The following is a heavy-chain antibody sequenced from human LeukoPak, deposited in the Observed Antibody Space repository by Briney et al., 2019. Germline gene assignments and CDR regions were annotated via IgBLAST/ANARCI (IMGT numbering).Heavy chain of an antibody. J-gene: IGHJ4*02. CDR1: GFTFSSYA. Sequence: GGPLRFSCEAPGFTFSSYALSWVRQPPGKGLGGVSAISGSGGSTYDADSVKGRFTISRDNSKNTLYLQMNSLRAEDTAVYYCAKSQRYGDYYFDYWGQGTLVTVSS. CDR2: ISGSGGST. V-gene: IGHV3-23*01. CDR3: AKSQRYGDYYFDY. D-gene: IGHD4-17*01.